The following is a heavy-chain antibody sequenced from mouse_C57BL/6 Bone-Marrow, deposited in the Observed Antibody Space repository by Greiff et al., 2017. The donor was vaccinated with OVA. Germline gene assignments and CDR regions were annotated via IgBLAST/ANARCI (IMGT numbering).Heavy chain of an antibody. V-gene: IGHV2-3*01. CDR3: AKQLKGDYFDN. Sequence: VKLMESGPGLVAPSQSLSITCTVSGFSLTSYGVSWVRQPPGKGLEWLGVIWGDGSTNYYSALISRLSSSKDNAKSQEFVKLNSLQTDDTATYYSAKQLKGDYFDNWGKGTTLTVSS. D-gene: IGHD1-3*01. J-gene: IGHJ2*01. CDR1: GFSLTSYG. CDR2: IWGDGST.